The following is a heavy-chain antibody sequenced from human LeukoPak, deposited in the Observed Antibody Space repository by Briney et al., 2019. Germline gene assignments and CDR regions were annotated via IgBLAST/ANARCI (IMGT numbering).Heavy chain of an antibody. V-gene: IGHV3-23*01. J-gene: IGHJ4*02. D-gene: IGHD3-10*01. Sequence: GGSLRLSCAASGFIFSSYGMSWVRQAPGKGLEWVSAISGSGGSTYYADSVKGRFTISRDNSKNTLYLQMNSLRAEDTAVYYCAKGGAGDYYGSGSYSYYFDYWGQGTLVTVSS. CDR1: GFIFSSYG. CDR2: ISGSGGST. CDR3: AKGGAGDYYGSGSYSYYFDY.